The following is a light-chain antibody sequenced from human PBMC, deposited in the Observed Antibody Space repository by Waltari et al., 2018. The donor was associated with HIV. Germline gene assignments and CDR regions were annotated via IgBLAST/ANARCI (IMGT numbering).Light chain of an antibody. CDR2: YDT. Sequence: SSRLTQPPSVSVAPGETATITGGALNIERTIVHWSQQKEVQAPVVVLSYDTARPAGIPERVSGFNSGHSATLIISRVGAGDEADYYCQVWDSASDHVLFGGGTRLTVL. CDR1: NIERTI. J-gene: IGLJ2*01. V-gene: IGLV3-21*04. CDR3: QVWDSASDHVL.